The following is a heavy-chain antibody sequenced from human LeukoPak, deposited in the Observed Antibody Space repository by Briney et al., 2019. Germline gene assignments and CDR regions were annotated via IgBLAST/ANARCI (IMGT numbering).Heavy chain of an antibody. CDR3: AREMGGYPFDY. J-gene: IGHJ4*02. CDR2: ISSSSSYI. CDR1: GFTFSSYS. V-gene: IGHV3-21*01. Sequence: GGSLRLSCAASGFTFSSYSMNWVRQAPGKGLEWVSSISSSSSYIYYADSVKGRFTISRDNAQNSLYLQMNSLRAEDTAVYYCAREMGGYPFDYWGQGTLVTVSS. D-gene: IGHD5-12*01.